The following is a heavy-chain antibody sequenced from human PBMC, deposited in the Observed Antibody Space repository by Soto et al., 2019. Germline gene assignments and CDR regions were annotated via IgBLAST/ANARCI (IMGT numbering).Heavy chain of an antibody. CDR2: IIPILGTA. CDR3: ARASRFDSSGYYEYFQH. V-gene: IGHV1-69*01. CDR1: GGTFSSYA. Sequence: QVQLVQSGPEVKKPGSSVKVSCKASGGTFSSYAISWVRQAPGQGLEWMGGIIPILGTANYAQKFQGRVTITADESKSTAYMELSSLRSEDTAGYYCARASRFDSSGYYEYFQHWGQGTLVTVSS. J-gene: IGHJ1*01. D-gene: IGHD3-22*01.